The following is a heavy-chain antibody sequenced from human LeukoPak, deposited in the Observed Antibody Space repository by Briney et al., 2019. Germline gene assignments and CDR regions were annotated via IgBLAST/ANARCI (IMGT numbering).Heavy chain of an antibody. J-gene: IGHJ3*02. CDR1: GFTFSSYA. CDR2: ISGSGGST. V-gene: IGHV3-23*01. Sequence: SGGPLRLSCAASGFTFSSYAMSWVRQAPGKGLEWVSAISGSGGSTYYADSVKGRFTISRDNSKNTLYLQMNSLRAEDTAVYYCAKDPGYDYGDFDIWGQGTMVTVSS. D-gene: IGHD4-17*01. CDR3: AKDPGYDYGDFDI.